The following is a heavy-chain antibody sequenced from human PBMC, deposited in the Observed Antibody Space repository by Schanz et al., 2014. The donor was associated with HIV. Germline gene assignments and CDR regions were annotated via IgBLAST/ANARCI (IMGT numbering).Heavy chain of an antibody. CDR3: ARVFGRTYGWPDY. Sequence: EVHLVESGGGLVQPGGSLRLSCAASGFTFSSYWMTWVRQAPGKGLEMVANMNQDGSRKYYVDSVKGRFTISRDNAANSLFLQMNSLRAEDTAVYYCARVFGRTYGWPDYWGQGTLVTVSS. J-gene: IGHJ4*02. CDR1: GFTFSSYW. D-gene: IGHD3-10*01. V-gene: IGHV3-7*03. CDR2: MNQDGSRK.